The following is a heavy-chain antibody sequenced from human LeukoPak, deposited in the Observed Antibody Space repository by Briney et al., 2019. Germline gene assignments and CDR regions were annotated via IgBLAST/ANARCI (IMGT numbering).Heavy chain of an antibody. CDR2: IYYSGST. V-gene: IGHV4-39*07. CDR1: GGSISSSSYY. CDR3: ARERHSYGLDY. Sequence: SETLSLTCTVSGGSISSSSYYWGWIRQPPGKGLEWIGSIYYSGSTYYNPSLKSRVTISVDTSKNQFSLKLSSVTAADTAVYYCARERHSYGLDYWGQGTLVTVSS. J-gene: IGHJ4*02. D-gene: IGHD5-18*01.